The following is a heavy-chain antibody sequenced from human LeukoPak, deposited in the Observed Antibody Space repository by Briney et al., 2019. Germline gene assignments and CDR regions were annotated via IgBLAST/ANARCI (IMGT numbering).Heavy chain of an antibody. CDR1: GFSLSTYV. CDR3: ARDGYTGYDRRGFGYY. Sequence: GGSLRLSCVGSGFSLSTYVMNRVREAPGKGLEWFSSIGATSGFTYYADSMMGRFISSRDNAKNSLYLQMTGLRVEDTAVYYCARDGYTGYDRRGFGYYWGQGTLVTVSS. J-gene: IGHJ4*02. D-gene: IGHD5-12*01. V-gene: IGHV3-21*01. CDR2: IGATSGFT.